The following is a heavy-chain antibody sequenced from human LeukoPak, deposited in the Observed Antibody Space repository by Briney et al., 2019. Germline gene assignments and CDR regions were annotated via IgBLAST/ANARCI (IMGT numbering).Heavy chain of an antibody. Sequence: GGSLRLSCAASGFTVSSNYMSWVRQAPGKGLEWVSVIYSGGSTYYADSVRGRFTISRDNSKNTLYLQMNSLRAEDTAVYYCARGTSSGYFQLYFDYWGQGTLVTVSS. CDR2: IYSGGST. V-gene: IGHV3-53*01. J-gene: IGHJ4*02. D-gene: IGHD3-22*01. CDR3: ARGTSSGYFQLYFDY. CDR1: GFTVSSNY.